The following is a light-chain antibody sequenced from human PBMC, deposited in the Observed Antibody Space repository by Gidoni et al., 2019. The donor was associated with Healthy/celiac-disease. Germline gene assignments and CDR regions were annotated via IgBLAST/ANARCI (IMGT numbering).Light chain of an antibody. Sequence: SYVLTHPPPVPVSPRQTARITCSGDALPKQYAYWYQQKPGQAPVLVIYKDSERPSGIPERFSGSSSGTTVTLTISGVQAEDEADYYCQSADSSGTVVFGGGTKLTVL. J-gene: IGLJ2*01. CDR1: ALPKQY. CDR3: QSADSSGTVV. CDR2: KDS. V-gene: IGLV3-25*02.